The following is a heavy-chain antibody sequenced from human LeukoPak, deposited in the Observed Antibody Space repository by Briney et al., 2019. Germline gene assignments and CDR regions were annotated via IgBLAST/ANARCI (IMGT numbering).Heavy chain of an antibody. CDR3: AVDWYDSSGYGTFDY. J-gene: IGHJ4*02. CDR1: GFTVSSYW. V-gene: IGHV3-23*01. D-gene: IGHD3-22*01. Sequence: GGSLRLSCAASGFTVSSYWMSWVRQAPGKGLEWVSGISGSGGSTYYADPVKGRFTISRDNSKNRLYLQMNSLRAEDTAVYYCAVDWYDSSGYGTFDYWGQGTLVTVSS. CDR2: ISGSGGST.